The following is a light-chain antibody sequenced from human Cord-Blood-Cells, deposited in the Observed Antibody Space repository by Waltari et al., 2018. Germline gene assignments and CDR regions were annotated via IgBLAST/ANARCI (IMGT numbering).Light chain of an antibody. CDR3: SSYAGSNNLV. J-gene: IGLJ2*01. CDR1: SSAVGGYTY. V-gene: IGLV2-8*01. Sequence: QSALTQPPSASGSPGQSVPISCTGTSSAVGGYTYVSWYHQPPGKAPNLMIYEVSKRPAGVPDRFSGSKSGNTASLTVSGLQAEDEADYYCSSYAGSNNLVFGGGTKLTVL. CDR2: EVS.